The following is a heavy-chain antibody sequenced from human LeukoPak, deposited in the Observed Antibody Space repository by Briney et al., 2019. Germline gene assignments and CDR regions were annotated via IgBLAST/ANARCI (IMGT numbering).Heavy chain of an antibody. CDR2: ITTSSTYI. CDR3: AKGLAVAGHFDY. J-gene: IGHJ4*02. D-gene: IGHD6-19*01. CDR1: GFTFSSYS. V-gene: IGHV3-21*04. Sequence: AGGSLRLSCAASGFTFSSYSMSWVRQAPGKGLEWVSSITTSSTYISYADSVKGRFTISRDNAKNSLYLQMNSLRAEDTAVYYCAKGLAVAGHFDYWGQGTLVTVSS.